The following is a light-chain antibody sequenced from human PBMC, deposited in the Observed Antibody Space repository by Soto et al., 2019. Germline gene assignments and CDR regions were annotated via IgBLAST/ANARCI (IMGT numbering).Light chain of an antibody. V-gene: IGLV1-40*01. CDR3: QSYASSLSGVV. Sequence: QSVLTQPPSVSGAPGQRVTISCTGSSSNIGAGYDVHWYQQLPGTAPKLLIYGNSNRPSGVPDRFSGSKSGTSASLAITGLQAEDEADYYCQSYASSLSGVVFGGATQLTVL. CDR1: SSNIGAGYD. J-gene: IGLJ2*01. CDR2: GNS.